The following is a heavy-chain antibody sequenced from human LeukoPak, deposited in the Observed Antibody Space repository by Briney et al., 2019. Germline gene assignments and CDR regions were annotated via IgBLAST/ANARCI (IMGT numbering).Heavy chain of an antibody. D-gene: IGHD1-26*01. CDR3: ARVGDRRPTFVGATHFDY. V-gene: IGHV1-18*01. CDR1: GYTFTSYG. J-gene: IGHJ4*02. CDR2: ISAYNGNT. Sequence: GASVKVSCKASGYTFTSYGISWVRQAPGQGREWMGWISAYNGNTNYAQKLQGRVTMTTHTSTSTAYMELRILRSDDTAVYYCARVGDRRPTFVGATHFDYWGQGPLVPVSS.